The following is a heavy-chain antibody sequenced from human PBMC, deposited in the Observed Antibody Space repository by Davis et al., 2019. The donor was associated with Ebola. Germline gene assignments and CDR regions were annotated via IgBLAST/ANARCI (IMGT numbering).Heavy chain of an antibody. Sequence: PGGSLRLSCAASGFTFSSYGMHWVRQAPGKGLEWVAVIWYDGSNKYYADSVKGRFTISRDNSKNTLYLQMNSLRAEDTAVYYCARDLAIFGVAREREGYFDLWGQGTLVTVSS. CDR1: GFTFSSYG. CDR3: ARDLAIFGVAREREGYFDL. J-gene: IGHJ5*02. D-gene: IGHD3-3*01. CDR2: IWYDGSNK. V-gene: IGHV3-33*01.